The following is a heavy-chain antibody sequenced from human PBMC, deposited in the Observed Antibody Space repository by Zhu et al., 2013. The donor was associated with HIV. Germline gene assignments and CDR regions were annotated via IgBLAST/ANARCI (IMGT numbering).Heavy chain of an antibody. D-gene: IGHD4-17*01. CDR3: ARDSTTVTNPGIDY. CDR2: MNPNSGNR. CDR1: GYTFTKYD. Sequence: QVQLVQSGPEVKKPGASVRVSCEASGYTFTKYDINWVRQATGQGPEWMGWMNPNSGNRGYAQKFQGRVTMTRDTSISTAYMELSRLTSDDTAVYYCARDSTTVTNPGIDYWGQGTLVTVSS. J-gene: IGHJ4*02. V-gene: IGHV1-8*01.